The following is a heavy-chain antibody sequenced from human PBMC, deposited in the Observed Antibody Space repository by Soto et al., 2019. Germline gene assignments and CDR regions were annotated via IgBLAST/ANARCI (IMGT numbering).Heavy chain of an antibody. J-gene: IGHJ4*02. CDR2: IYNGGST. V-gene: IGHV4-30-4*01. CDR3: ARDTVGLATISYFDY. D-gene: IGHD4-17*01. CDR1: GDSVSRLGVH. Sequence: SQTLSLTCTVSGDSVSRLGVHCAWLLGRGWSGREGIGYIYNGGSTYYRPSLESRMQMSLDATRNNYSLRMTSVTAADTAVYFCARDTVGLATISYFDYWGQGKLVTVSS.